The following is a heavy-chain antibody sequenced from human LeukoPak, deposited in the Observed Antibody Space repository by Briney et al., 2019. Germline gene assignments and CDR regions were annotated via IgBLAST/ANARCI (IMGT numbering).Heavy chain of an antibody. CDR2: INSDGSST. D-gene: IGHD3-22*01. V-gene: IGHV3-74*01. CDR1: GFSFSSYS. Sequence: GGPLRLSCAASGFSFSSYSFNWVRQAPGKGLVWVSRINSDGSSTSYADSVKGRFTISRDNAKNTLYLQMNSLRAEDTAVYYCAREVVIPNWFDPWGQGTLVTVSS. J-gene: IGHJ5*02. CDR3: AREVVIPNWFDP.